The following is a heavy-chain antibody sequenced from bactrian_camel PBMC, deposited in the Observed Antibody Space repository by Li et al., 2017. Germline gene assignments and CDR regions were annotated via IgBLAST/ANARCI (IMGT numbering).Heavy chain of an antibody. CDR1: GYSYSAYC. V-gene: IGHV3-2*01. J-gene: IGHJ4*01. D-gene: IGHD1*01. CDR3: ATDPSWTFFKD. Sequence: LVESGGGSVQAGGSPRHSCVVTGYSYSAYCLAYFRQAPGKGLEWVSSIYSDGSNTYYADSVKGRFTISRDNAKSTVYLQMNNLKSEDTALYYCATDPSWTFFKDWGQGTQVTVS. CDR2: IYSDGSNT.